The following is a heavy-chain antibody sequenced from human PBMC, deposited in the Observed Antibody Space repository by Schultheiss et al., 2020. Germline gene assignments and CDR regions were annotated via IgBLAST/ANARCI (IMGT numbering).Heavy chain of an antibody. J-gene: IGHJ4*02. CDR1: GYSISSGYY. CDR3: ARGRPLVRGVMISDY. V-gene: IGHV4-61*01. CDR2: IYYSGST. Sequence: SETLSLTCAVSGYSISSGYYWSWIRQPPGKGLEWIGYIYYSGSTNYNPSLNSRVTISVDTSKNQFSLKLSSVTAADTAVYYCARGRPLVRGVMISDYWGQGTLVTVSS. D-gene: IGHD3-10*01.